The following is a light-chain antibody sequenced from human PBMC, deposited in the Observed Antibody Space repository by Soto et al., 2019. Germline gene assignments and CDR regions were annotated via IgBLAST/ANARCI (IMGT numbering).Light chain of an antibody. CDR1: QSVSSY. Sequence: EIVFTQSPSTLCLCPGKRAIHSFRASQSVSSYLAWYQQKPGQAPRLLIYDASNRATGIPARFSGSGSGTDFTLTISSLEPEDFAVYYCQQRSNWPWTFGQGTKVDI. CDR3: QQRSNWPWT. V-gene: IGKV3-11*01. J-gene: IGKJ1*01. CDR2: DAS.